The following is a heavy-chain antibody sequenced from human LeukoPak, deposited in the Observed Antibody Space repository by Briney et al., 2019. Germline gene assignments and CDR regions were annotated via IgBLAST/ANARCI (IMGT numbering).Heavy chain of an antibody. J-gene: IGHJ4*02. V-gene: IGHV3-30-3*01. CDR1: GFTFSTYT. CDR2: ISYDGSNK. Sequence: PGGSLRLSCAASGFTFSTYTMHWVRQAPGKGLEWVAVISYDGSNKYYADSVKGLLTISRDNSKNTLYLQMNSLRAEDTAVYYCAREGPYYFDYWGQGTLVTVSS. CDR3: AREGPYYFDY.